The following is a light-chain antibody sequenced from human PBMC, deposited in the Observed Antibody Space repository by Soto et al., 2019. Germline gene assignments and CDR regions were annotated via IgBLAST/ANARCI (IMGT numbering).Light chain of an antibody. CDR3: QPSYSTPPT. Sequence: DIQMTQSPSSLSASVGDRVTITCRASQSISSYLNWYQQKPGKDPKLLIYAASSLQSGVPSRFTGSRSGTDFRITISRQQPQGFATCYYQPSYSTPPTFGGGTKGEIK. CDR2: AAS. J-gene: IGKJ4*01. V-gene: IGKV1-39*01. CDR1: QSISSY.